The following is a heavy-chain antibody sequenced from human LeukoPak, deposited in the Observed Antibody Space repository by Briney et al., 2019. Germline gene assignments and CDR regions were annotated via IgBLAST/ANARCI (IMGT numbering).Heavy chain of an antibody. CDR2: IYYSGST. D-gene: IGHD3-3*02. CDR1: GGSISSGGSY. J-gene: IGHJ4*02. CDR3: AREIRAGVDY. V-gene: IGHV4-31*03. Sequence: PSQTLSLTCTVSGGSISSGGSYWSWIRQHPGKGLEWIGYIYYSGSTYYNPSLKSRVTMSVDTSKNQFSLKLSSVTAADTAVYYCAREIRAGVDYWGQGTLVTVSS.